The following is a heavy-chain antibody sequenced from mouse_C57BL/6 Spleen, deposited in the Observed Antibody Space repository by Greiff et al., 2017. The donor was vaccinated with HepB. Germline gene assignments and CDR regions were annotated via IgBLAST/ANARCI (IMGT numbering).Heavy chain of an antibody. CDR3: TRDPGYSNSYAMDY. D-gene: IGHD2-5*01. CDR2: ISSGGDYI. CDR1: GFTFSSYA. Sequence: EVKLMESGEGLVKPGGSLKLSCAASGFTFSSYAMSWVRQTPEKRLEWVAYISSGGDYIYYADTVKGRFTISRDNARNTLYLQMSSLKSEDTAMYYCTRDPGYSNSYAMDYWGQGTSVTVSS. J-gene: IGHJ4*01. V-gene: IGHV5-9-1*02.